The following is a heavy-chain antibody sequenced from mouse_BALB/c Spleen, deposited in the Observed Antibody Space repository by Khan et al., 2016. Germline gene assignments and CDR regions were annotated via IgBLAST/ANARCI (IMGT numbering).Heavy chain of an antibody. CDR2: IYPGDGDT. V-gene: IGHV1-87*01. D-gene: IGHD2-4*01. CDR1: GYTFTSYW. Sequence: QVQLQQSGAELARPGASVKLSCKASGYTFTSYWMQWVKQRPGQGLEWIGAIYPGDGDTRYTQKFKGKATLTADKSSSTAYMQLSSLASEDSAVYYGARAITRYWGHGNSVTVSS. CDR3: ARAITRY. J-gene: IGHJ4*01.